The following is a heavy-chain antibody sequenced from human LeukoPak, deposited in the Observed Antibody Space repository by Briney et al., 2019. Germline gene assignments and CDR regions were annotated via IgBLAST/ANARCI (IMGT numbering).Heavy chain of an antibody. Sequence: GASVKVSCTASGYTFTSYDINWVRQATGQGLEWMGWMNPNSGNTGYAQKFQGRVTMTRNTSISTAYMELSSLRSEDTAVYYCARNPYCSSTSCYNRWFDPWGQGTLVTVSS. V-gene: IGHV1-8*01. CDR2: MNPNSGNT. D-gene: IGHD2-2*02. J-gene: IGHJ5*02. CDR1: GYTFTSYD. CDR3: ARNPYCSSTSCYNRWFDP.